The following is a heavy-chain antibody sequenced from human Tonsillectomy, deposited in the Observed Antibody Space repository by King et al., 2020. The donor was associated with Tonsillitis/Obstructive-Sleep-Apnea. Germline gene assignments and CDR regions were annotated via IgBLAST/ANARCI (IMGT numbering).Heavy chain of an antibody. D-gene: IGHD3-22*01. CDR1: GFTFSSYS. CDR2: ISSSSSTI. V-gene: IGHV3-48*02. Sequence: VQLVESGGGLVQPGGSLRLSCAASGFTFSSYSMNWVRQAPGKGLEWVSYISSSSSTIYYADSVKGRFTISRDNAKNSLYLQMNSLRDEDTAVYYCARDSRDYYDSSGYYIAEYFQHWGQGTLVTVSS. J-gene: IGHJ1*01. CDR3: ARDSRDYYDSSGYYIAEYFQH.